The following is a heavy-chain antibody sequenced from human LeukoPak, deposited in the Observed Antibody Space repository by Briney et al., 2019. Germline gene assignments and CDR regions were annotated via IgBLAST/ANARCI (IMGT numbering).Heavy chain of an antibody. V-gene: IGHV1-18*01. CDR3: ARVVSGSLKVGTGDY. Sequence: ASVKVSCKASGYTFTSYGISRVRQAPGQGLEWMGWISAYNGNTNYAQKLQGRVTMTTDTSTSTAYMELRSLRSDDTAVYYCARVVSGSLKVGTGDYWGQGTLVTVSS. CDR1: GYTFTSYG. D-gene: IGHD1-26*01. CDR2: ISAYNGNT. J-gene: IGHJ4*02.